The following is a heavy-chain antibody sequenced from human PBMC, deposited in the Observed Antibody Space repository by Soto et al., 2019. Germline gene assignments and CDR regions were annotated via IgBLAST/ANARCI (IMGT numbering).Heavy chain of an antibody. V-gene: IGHV3-21*01. CDR2: ISSSSSYI. CDR1: GFTFSSYS. D-gene: IGHD6-6*01. Sequence: GGSLRLSCAASGFTFSSYSMNWVRQAPGKGLEWVSSISSSSSYIYYADSVKGRFTISRDNAKNSLYLQMNSLRAEDTAVYSCARDSSSSAFDIWGQGTMVTVSS. J-gene: IGHJ3*02. CDR3: ARDSSSSAFDI.